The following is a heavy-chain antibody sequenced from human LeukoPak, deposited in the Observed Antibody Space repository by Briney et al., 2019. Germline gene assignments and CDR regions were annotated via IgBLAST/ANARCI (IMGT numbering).Heavy chain of an antibody. J-gene: IGHJ5*02. D-gene: IGHD2-2*01. V-gene: IGHV1-3*01. CDR2: INAASGNT. CDR3: ARSWGSISHIGSWCDP. Sequence: GASVKVSRKASGYTFTNYAMHRVRQAPGQRLEWMGWINAASGNTKYSQKFQGRVTITRDTSATTTYMELSSLRSEDTAVYYCARSWGSISHIGSWCDPWGQGTLVIVS. CDR1: GYTFTNYA.